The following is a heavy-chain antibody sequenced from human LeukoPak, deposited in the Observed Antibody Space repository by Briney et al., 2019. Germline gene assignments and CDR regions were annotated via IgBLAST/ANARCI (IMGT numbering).Heavy chain of an antibody. CDR1: GGSFSGNY. D-gene: IGHD1-26*01. CDR3: ASSLGGGGSYYETDAFDI. V-gene: IGHV4-34*01. CDR2: IYDSGST. Sequence: KPSETLFLTCGVYGGSFSGNYWNWIRQPPGKGLEWIGEIYDSGSTNYNPSLKSRVIISIDTSKNQLSLRLTSVTAADTAVYYCASSLGGGGSYYETDAFDIWGQGTMVTVSS. J-gene: IGHJ3*02.